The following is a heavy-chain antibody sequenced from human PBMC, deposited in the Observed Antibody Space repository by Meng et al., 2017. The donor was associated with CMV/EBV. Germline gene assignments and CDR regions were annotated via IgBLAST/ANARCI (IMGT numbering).Heavy chain of an antibody. Sequence: GESLKISCAASGFTFSSYAMHWVRQAPGKGLEWVAVISYDGSNKYYADSVKGRFTISRDNSKNTLYLQMNSLRAEDTAVYYCARDGAIVVVPAGATTQYYYGMDVWGQGTTVTVSS. CDR1: GFTFSSYA. V-gene: IGHV3-30*04. CDR2: ISYDGSNK. J-gene: IGHJ6*02. D-gene: IGHD2-2*01. CDR3: ARDGAIVVVPAGATTQYYYGMDV.